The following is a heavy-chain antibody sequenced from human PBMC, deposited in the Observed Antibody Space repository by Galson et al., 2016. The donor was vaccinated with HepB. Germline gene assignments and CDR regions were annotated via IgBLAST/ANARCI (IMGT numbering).Heavy chain of an antibody. Sequence: QSGAEVKKPGDFLKISCKASGYTFTNSWIGWVRQTPGKGLEWMGTIFPRDSDTRYSPSFQGQVTISADKSISTAYLQWSSLKASDTAMYYCAVAGITSSSGFDIWGQGTMVTVSS. J-gene: IGHJ3*02. CDR3: AVAGITSSSGFDI. D-gene: IGHD3-10*01. CDR1: GYTFTNSW. CDR2: IFPRDSDT. V-gene: IGHV5-51*01.